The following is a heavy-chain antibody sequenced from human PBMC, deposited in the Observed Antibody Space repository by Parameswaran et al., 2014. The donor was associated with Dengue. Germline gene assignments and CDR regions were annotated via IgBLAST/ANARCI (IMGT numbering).Heavy chain of an antibody. Sequence: VRQMPGKGLEWMGRINPNSGGTNYAQKFQGRVTMTRDTSISTAYMELSRLRSDDTAVYYCAREPRGYSSGWYEVLYGMDVWGQGDHGSPSP. J-gene: IGHJ6*02. D-gene: IGHD6-19*01. CDR2: INPNSGGT. CDR3: AREPRGYSSGWYEVLYGMDV. V-gene: IGHV1-2*06.